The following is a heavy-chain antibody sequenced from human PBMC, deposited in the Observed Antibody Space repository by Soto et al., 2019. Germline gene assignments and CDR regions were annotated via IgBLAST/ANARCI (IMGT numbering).Heavy chain of an antibody. CDR1: GGSISSYD. Sequence: SETLSLTCTVSGGSISSYDCSWIRQPPWKGLEWIGYFYYSGSTKYNPSLKSRVNISVDTSKNQFSLKLNSVTAADTAVYYCARGTLNSYFDSWGQGTLVTVSS. CDR2: FYYSGST. D-gene: IGHD1-1*01. V-gene: IGHV4-59*01. CDR3: ARGTLNSYFDS. J-gene: IGHJ4*02.